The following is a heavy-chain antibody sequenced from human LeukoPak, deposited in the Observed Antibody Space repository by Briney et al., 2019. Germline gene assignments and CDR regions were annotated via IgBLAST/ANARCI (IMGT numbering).Heavy chain of an antibody. Sequence: SVKVSCKASGGTFSSYAISWVRQAPGQGLEWMGVIITIFGTANYAQKFQGRVTITTDESTSTAYMELSSLRSEDTAVYYCARAGCGGDCYESRDAFDIWGQGTMVTVSS. CDR3: ARAGCGGDCYESRDAFDI. CDR2: IITIFGTA. D-gene: IGHD2-21*02. J-gene: IGHJ3*02. V-gene: IGHV1-69*05. CDR1: GGTFSSYA.